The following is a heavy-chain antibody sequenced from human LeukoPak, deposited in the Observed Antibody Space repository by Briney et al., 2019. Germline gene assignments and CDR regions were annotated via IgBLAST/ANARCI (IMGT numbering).Heavy chain of an antibody. Sequence: SETLSLTRTVSRGSISSRSDYWWAWIRQPPGKGLEYIGSVYYNGNTYYNWSLKSRLTISVDTSKDQFSLNLASVTAADTAVYHCARQRASGTWAFDYWGQGTLLTVSS. V-gene: IGHV4-39*01. CDR3: ARQRASGTWAFDY. D-gene: IGHD3-3*01. CDR1: RGSISSRSDY. CDR2: VYYNGNT. J-gene: IGHJ4*02.